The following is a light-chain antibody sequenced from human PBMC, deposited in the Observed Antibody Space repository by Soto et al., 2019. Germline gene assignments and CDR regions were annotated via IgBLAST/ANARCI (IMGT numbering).Light chain of an antibody. CDR2: KAS. J-gene: IGKJ1*01. CDR1: QSISIW. CDR3: QQYKTYSRT. Sequence: DIQMTQSPSTLSASVGDRVSITCRASQSISIWLAWYQQKPGKAPKVLIYKASILESGVPSRFSGSGSETEFTLNISSLQPDDFATYYCQQYKTYSRTFGQGTKVEIK. V-gene: IGKV1-5*03.